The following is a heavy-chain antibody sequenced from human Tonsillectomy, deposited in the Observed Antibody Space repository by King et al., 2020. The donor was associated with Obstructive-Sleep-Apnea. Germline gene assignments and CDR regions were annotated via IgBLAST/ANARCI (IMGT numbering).Heavy chain of an antibody. D-gene: IGHD3-10*01. CDR3: AREGSGSRPFDY. V-gene: IGHV4-4*07. CDR1: GGSISSYF. CDR2: IYTSGST. J-gene: IGHJ4*02. Sequence: VQLQESGPGLVKPSETLSLMCTVSGGSISSYFWTWIRQPAGKGIEWIGRIYTSGSTNYNPSLNSRVTMSVDMSKNQFSLKLSSVSAADTALYYCAREGSGSRPFDYWGQGTLVTVSS.